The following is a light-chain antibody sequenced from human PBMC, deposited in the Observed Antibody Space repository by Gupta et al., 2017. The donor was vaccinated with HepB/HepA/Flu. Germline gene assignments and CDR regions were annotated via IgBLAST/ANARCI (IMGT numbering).Light chain of an antibody. V-gene: IGLV2-14*03. J-gene: IGLJ2*01. Sequence: QSALTQPASVSGSPGQSITISCTGTSSDVGGYNYVSWYQQHPGKAPKLMIYDVSNRPSGVSNRFSGSKSGNTASLTSSGLQAEDEADYYCSSYTSSSTLVVFFGGTKLTVL. CDR3: SSYTSSSTLVV. CDR1: SSDVGGYNY. CDR2: DVS.